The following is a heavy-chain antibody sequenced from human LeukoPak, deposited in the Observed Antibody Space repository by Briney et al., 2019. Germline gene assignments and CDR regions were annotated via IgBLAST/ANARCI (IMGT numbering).Heavy chain of an antibody. V-gene: IGHV1-69*04. CDR2: IIPIFDIA. Sequence: GASVKVSCKASGGTFSSYAISWVRQAPGQGLEWMGRIIPIFDIANYAQKFQGRVTITADKSTSTAYMELSSLRSEDTAVYYCARVYYDSSGYGEFSYYGMDVWGQGTTVTVSS. CDR1: GGTFSSYA. D-gene: IGHD3-22*01. J-gene: IGHJ6*02. CDR3: ARVYYDSSGYGEFSYYGMDV.